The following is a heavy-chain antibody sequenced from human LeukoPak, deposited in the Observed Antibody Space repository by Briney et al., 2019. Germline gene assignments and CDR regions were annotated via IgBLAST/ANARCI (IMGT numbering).Heavy chain of an antibody. CDR3: ARDLAARPPNWFDP. CDR2: ISSSSSTI. Sequence: GGSLRLSCAASGFTFSSYSMNWVRQAPGKGLEWVSYISSSSSTIYYADSVKGRFTISRDSAKNSLYLQMNSLRAEDTAVYYCARDLAARPPNWFDPWGQGTLVTVSS. CDR1: GFTFSSYS. V-gene: IGHV3-48*01. D-gene: IGHD6-6*01. J-gene: IGHJ5*02.